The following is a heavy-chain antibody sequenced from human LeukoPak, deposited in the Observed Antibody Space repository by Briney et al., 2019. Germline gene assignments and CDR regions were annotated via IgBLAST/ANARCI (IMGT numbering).Heavy chain of an antibody. V-gene: IGHV3-23*01. D-gene: IGHD3-9*01. CDR2: LLGSGGST. CDR3: AKWGDYDVLTGYYVPDY. Sequence: PGASLRLSCAASGFTFSNYAMSWVRQAPGKALEWVSALLGSGGSTYYADSVKGRFTVSRDNSKSTLYLHMNSLRAEDTALYYCAKWGDYDVLTGYYVPDYWGQGNLVTVSS. CDR1: GFTFSNYA. J-gene: IGHJ4*02.